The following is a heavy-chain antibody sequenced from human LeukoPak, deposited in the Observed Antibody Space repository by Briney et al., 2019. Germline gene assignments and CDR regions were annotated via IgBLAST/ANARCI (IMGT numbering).Heavy chain of an antibody. J-gene: IGHJ1*01. D-gene: IGHD6-13*01. CDR1: GGSISSYY. V-gene: IGHV4-59*01. Sequence: SETLSLTCTVSGGSISSYYWSWIRQPPGKGLEWIGYIYYSGSTNYNPSLKSRVTISVDTSKNQFSLKLSSVTAADTAVYYCARLNSSSPAEYFQHWGQGTLVTVSS. CDR3: ARLNSSSPAEYFQH. CDR2: IYYSGST.